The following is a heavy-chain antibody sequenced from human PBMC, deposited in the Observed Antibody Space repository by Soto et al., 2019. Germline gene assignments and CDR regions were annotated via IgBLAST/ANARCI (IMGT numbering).Heavy chain of an antibody. J-gene: IGHJ6*02. CDR3: ARGPWGIAVAGDYYYDGMDV. CDR1: GGSFSGYY. D-gene: IGHD6-19*01. V-gene: IGHV4-34*01. Sequence: PSETLSLTCAVYGGSFSGYYWSWIRQPPGKGLEWIGEINHSGSTNYNPSLKSRVTISVDTSKNQFSLKLSSVTAADTAVYYCARGPWGIAVAGDYYYDGMDVWGQGTTVTVSS. CDR2: INHSGST.